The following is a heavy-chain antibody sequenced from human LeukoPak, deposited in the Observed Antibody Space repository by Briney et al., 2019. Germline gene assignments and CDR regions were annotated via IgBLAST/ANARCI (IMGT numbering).Heavy chain of an antibody. CDR3: ARHPTMNRADY. CDR2: IYPGDSDT. D-gene: IGHD1-14*01. Sequence: GDSLKISCKGFGYSFTSHWIGWVRQMPGKGLEWMGIIYPGDSDTRYSPSFQGQVTISADSSISTAFLQWTSLKASDSAIYYCARHPTMNRADYWGQGTLVTVSS. CDR1: GYSFTSHW. J-gene: IGHJ4*02. V-gene: IGHV5-51*01.